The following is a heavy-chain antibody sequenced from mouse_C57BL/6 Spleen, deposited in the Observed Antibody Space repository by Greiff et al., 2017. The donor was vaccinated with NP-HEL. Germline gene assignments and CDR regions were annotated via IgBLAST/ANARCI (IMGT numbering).Heavy chain of an antibody. Sequence: QVQLKESEAELVKPGASVKMSCKASGYTFTSYWITWVKQRPGQGLEWIGDIYPGSGSTNYNEKFKSKATLTVDTSSSTAYMQLSSLTSEDSAVYYCARAGELRSWFAYWGQGTLVTVSA. CDR3: ARAGELRSWFAY. CDR2: IYPGSGST. V-gene: IGHV1-55*01. CDR1: GYTFTSYW. J-gene: IGHJ3*01. D-gene: IGHD3-2*02.